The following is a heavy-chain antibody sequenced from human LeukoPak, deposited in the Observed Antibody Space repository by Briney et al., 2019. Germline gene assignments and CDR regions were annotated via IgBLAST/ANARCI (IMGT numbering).Heavy chain of an antibody. CDR1: GFTFSSSA. J-gene: IGHJ5*02. D-gene: IGHD1-26*01. V-gene: IGHV3-7*01. CDR2: IKQDGSEK. CDR3: ARDGELNWFDP. Sequence: GGSLRLSCAASGFTFSSSAMSWVRQAPGKGLEWVANIKQDGSEKYYVDSVKGRFTISRDNAKNSLYLQMNSLRAEDTAVYYCARDGELNWFDPWGQGTLVTVSS.